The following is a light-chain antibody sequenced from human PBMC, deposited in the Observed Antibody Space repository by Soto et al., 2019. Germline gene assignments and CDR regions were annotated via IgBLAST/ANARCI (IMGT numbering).Light chain of an antibody. CDR1: QSVSSTY. Sequence: EIVLTQSPGTLSLSPGERATLSCRASQSVSSTYLAWYQQKPGQAPRLLIYGASSRATGLPDRFSGSGSATDFTLPISRLEPEDFAVYYCQHYGSLVLTFGGGTKVEIK. CDR2: GAS. CDR3: QHYGSLVLT. J-gene: IGKJ4*01. V-gene: IGKV3-20*01.